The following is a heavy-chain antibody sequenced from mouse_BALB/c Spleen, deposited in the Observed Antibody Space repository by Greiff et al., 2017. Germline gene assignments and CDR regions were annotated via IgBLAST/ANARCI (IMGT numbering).Heavy chain of an antibody. V-gene: IGHV5-6-5*01. Sequence: DVMLVESGGGLVKPGGSLKLSCAASGFTFSSYAMSWVRQTPEKRLEWVASISSGGSTYYPDSVKGRFTISRDNARNILYLQMSSLRSEDTAMYYCARDDSYWYFDVWGAGTTVTVSS. J-gene: IGHJ1*01. CDR2: ISSGGST. D-gene: IGHD2-3*01. CDR1: GFTFSSYA. CDR3: ARDDSYWYFDV.